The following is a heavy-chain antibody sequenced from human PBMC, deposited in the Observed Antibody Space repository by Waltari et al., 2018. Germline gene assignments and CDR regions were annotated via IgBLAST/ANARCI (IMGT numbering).Heavy chain of an antibody. CDR1: AFTFSSYW. V-gene: IGHV3-74*01. Sequence: EVQLVESGGGLVQPGGSLRLSCAASAFTFSSYWMHWLRQAPGEGLVWVSRITSDGSSTSYAESVKGRFTISRDNAKNTLYLQMNGLRVEDTAVYYCGRVTSGSPDYWGQGTLVTVSS. J-gene: IGHJ4*02. CDR3: GRVTSGSPDY. CDR2: ITSDGSST. D-gene: IGHD1-26*01.